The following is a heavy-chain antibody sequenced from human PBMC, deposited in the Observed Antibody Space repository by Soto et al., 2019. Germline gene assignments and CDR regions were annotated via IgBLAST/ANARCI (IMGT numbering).Heavy chain of an antibody. V-gene: IGHV4-30-2*01. J-gene: IGHJ4*02. CDR2: IYHSGST. D-gene: IGHD2-15*01. CDR3: ARRYGGNFDY. CDR1: GGSISSGGYS. Sequence: PSETLSLTCAVSGGSISSGGYSWSWIRQPPGKGLEWIGYIYHSGSTYYNPSLKSRVTISVDRSKNQFSLKLSSVTAADTAMYYCARRYGGNFDYWGQGTLVTVSS.